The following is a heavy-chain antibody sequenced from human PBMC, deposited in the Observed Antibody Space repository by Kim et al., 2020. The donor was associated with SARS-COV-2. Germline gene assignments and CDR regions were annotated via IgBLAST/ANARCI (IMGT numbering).Heavy chain of an antibody. CDR1: GGSISSGGYY. D-gene: IGHD2-15*01. CDR3: ATRYCSGGSCYDRSDDAFDI. CDR2: IYYSGST. J-gene: IGHJ3*02. Sequence: SETLSLTCTVSGGSISSGGYYWSWIRQHPGKGLEWIGYIYYSGSTYYNPSLKSRVTISVDTSKNQFSLKLSSVTAADTAVYYCATRYCSGGSCYDRSDDAFDIWGQGTMVTVSS. V-gene: IGHV4-31*03.